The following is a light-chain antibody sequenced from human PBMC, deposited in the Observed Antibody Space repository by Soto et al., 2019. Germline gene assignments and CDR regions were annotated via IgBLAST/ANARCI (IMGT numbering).Light chain of an antibody. CDR3: QHYGTTPLT. Sequence: IVITQSPATLSVSPGGRATLSCGASQSVSSSYFAWYQQKPGQAPRLLIYGASSRATGIPDRFSGSGSGTDFTLTIDRLEPEDFAVYHCQHYGTTPLTFGGGTKVDIK. CDR2: GAS. CDR1: QSVSSSY. J-gene: IGKJ4*01. V-gene: IGKV3-20*01.